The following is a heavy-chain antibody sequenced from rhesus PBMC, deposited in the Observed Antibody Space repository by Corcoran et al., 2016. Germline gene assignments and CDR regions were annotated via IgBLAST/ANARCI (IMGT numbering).Heavy chain of an antibody. Sequence: QVQLQESGPGVVKPSETLSLTCAVSGYSISSGYDWSWIRQPPGKGLEWIGYIYGSSGSTNYNPSLTNRVTISKDTSMNQFSLKLSSMTAADTAVYYCARGYYSGSLNRGYFDLWGPGTPITISS. J-gene: IGHJ2*01. CDR1: GYSISSGYD. D-gene: IGHD3-16*01. CDR3: ARGYYSGSLNRGYFDL. CDR2: IYGSSGST. V-gene: IGHV4-76*01.